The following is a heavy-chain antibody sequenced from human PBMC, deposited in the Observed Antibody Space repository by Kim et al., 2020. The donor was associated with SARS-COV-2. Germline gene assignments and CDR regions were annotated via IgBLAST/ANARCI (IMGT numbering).Heavy chain of an antibody. Sequence: GGSLRLSCSASRFTFSSYPMHWVRQAPGKGLEYVSAISSDGGSTYYADSVKGRFTISRDNSKNTLYLQLSSLRAEDTAVYYCVKDSPTGTTNYWGQGTLVTVSS. CDR1: RFTFSSYP. CDR2: ISSDGGST. V-gene: IGHV3-64D*09. J-gene: IGHJ4*02. CDR3: VKDSPTGTTNY. D-gene: IGHD1-1*01.